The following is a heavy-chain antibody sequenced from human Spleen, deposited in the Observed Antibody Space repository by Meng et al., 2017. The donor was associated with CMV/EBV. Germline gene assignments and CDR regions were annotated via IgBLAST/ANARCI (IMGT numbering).Heavy chain of an antibody. D-gene: IGHD5-24*01. CDR3: ARDVMSTT. Sequence: SVKVSCKASGYTFTGYYIHWLRQAPGQGPEWMGRILPVLEITNYAQNFQGRVTITADKATSTAYMELRSLRPEDTALYYCARDVMSTTWGQGTLVTVSS. CDR1: GYTFTGYY. J-gene: IGHJ5*02. V-gene: IGHV1-69*04. CDR2: ILPVLEIT.